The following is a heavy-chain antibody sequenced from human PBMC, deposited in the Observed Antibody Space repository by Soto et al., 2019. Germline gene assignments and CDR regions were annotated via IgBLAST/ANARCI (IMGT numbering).Heavy chain of an antibody. J-gene: IGHJ4*02. CDR2: ISGSGGST. CDR3: VYYRGPLGYQADDRDFPYFDY. D-gene: IGHD3-10*01. CDR1: GFTFSSHA. V-gene: IGHV3-23*01. Sequence: PGGSLRLSCVASGFTFSSHAMSWVRQAPGKGLGWVSGISGSGGSTYYADSVKGRFTVSRDNSKNTLYLQMNSLRAEDTAVYYCVYYRGPLGYQADDRDFPYFDYWGQGTLVTVSS.